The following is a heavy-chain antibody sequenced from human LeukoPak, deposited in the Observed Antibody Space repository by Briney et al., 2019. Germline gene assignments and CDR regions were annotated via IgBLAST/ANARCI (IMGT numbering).Heavy chain of an antibody. D-gene: IGHD3-9*01. CDR2: INLKSGGT. V-gene: IGHV1-2*02. CDR1: GYTFTGYY. J-gene: IGHJ4*02. CDR3: ARSPDILTGENFDY. Sequence: ASVKVSCKASGYTFTGYYMHWVRRAPGQGLEWMGWINLKSGGTNSAEKFLVRVTMTRDTTTSTAYMELSRLRFDDTAVYYCARSPDILTGENFDYWGQGTLVTVSS.